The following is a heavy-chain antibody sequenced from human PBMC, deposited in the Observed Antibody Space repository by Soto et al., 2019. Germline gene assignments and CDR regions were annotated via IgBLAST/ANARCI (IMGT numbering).Heavy chain of an antibody. V-gene: IGHV3-30-3*01. CDR3: AAMHYNFWSGSVDY. Sequence: PGGSLRLSCSASGFTFSNFVMHWVRQGPGKGLEWVAVISYDGSQKHYADSVKGRFTIYRDNSNKTLFLHMNSLRAEDTAVYYCAAMHYNFWSGSVDYWGQGVQVTVSS. CDR2: ISYDGSQK. D-gene: IGHD3-3*01. CDR1: GFTFSNFV. J-gene: IGHJ4*01.